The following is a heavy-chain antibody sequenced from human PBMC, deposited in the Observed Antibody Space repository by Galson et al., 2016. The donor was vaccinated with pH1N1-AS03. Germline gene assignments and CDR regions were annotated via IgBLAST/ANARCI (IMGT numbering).Heavy chain of an antibody. CDR3: AKDLFWMSAMDV. CDR2: IGSDLKT. Sequence: SLRLSCAASGFGVSGNAMTWVRQAPGKGLEWVSSIGSDLKTHYANSVKGRFSISKDNSKNTVYLQMDSLRAEDTALYYCAKDLFWMSAMDVWGQGTLVIVSS. V-gene: IGHV3-23*01. CDR1: GFGVSGNA. J-gene: IGHJ4*02. D-gene: IGHD1-1*01.